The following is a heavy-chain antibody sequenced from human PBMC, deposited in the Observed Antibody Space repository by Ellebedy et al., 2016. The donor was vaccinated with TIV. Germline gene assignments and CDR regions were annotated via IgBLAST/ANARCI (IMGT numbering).Heavy chain of an antibody. CDR2: ISGSGGST. D-gene: IGHD2-15*01. J-gene: IGHJ6*02. V-gene: IGHV3-23*01. Sequence: PGGSLRLSCAASGFTFSSYAMSWVRQAPGKGLEWVSAISGSGGSTYYADSVKGRFTISRDNSKNTLYLQMNSLRAEDTAVYYCASCSGGSCYSYYYYGMDVWGQGTTVTVSS. CDR3: ASCSGGSCYSYYYYGMDV. CDR1: GFTFSSYA.